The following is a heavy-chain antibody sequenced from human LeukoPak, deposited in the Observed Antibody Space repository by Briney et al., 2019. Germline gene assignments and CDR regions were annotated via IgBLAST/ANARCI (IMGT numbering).Heavy chain of an antibody. Sequence: GGSLRLSCAASGFTFSSYAMHWVRQAPGKGLEWVAVISYDGSNKYYADSVKGRFTISRDNSKNTLYLQMNSLRAEDTAVYYCARVIAAAGHFDYWGQGTLVTVSS. J-gene: IGHJ4*02. CDR1: GFTFSSYA. D-gene: IGHD6-13*01. CDR3: ARVIAAAGHFDY. V-gene: IGHV3-30-3*01. CDR2: ISYDGSNK.